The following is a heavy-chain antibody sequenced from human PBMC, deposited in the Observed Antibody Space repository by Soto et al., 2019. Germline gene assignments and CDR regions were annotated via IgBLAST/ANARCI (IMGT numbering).Heavy chain of an antibody. V-gene: IGHV2-5*01. Sequence: SGPTLVNPTETLTPTCTFSGFSLSTGGGAVGWIRQPPGKALERLALIYANVYVVYSSSLRNRLTITKDTFKNQVVLTMTNMDPVDTATYYCAHRRSVASRCWFDPWGQGTLVTVSS. CDR3: AHRRSVASRCWFDP. J-gene: IGHJ5*02. D-gene: IGHD6-6*01. CDR1: GFSLSTGGGA. CDR2: IYANVYV.